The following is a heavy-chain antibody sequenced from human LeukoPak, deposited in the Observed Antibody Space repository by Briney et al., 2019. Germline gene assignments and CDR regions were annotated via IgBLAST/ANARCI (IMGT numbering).Heavy chain of an antibody. J-gene: IGHJ6*02. CDR2: ISGSGGST. D-gene: IGHD5/OR15-5a*01. CDR1: GFTFSSYA. CDR3: AKSGLPSDAPIYHDYDDMDV. V-gene: IGHV3-23*01. Sequence: SGASLRLSCAASGFTFSSYAMSWVRQAPGKVLEWVSAISGSGGSTYYADSVKGRFTISRDNSKNTLYLQINSLRAEDTAVYYCAKSGLPSDAPIYHDYDDMDVWGQGTTVTVSS.